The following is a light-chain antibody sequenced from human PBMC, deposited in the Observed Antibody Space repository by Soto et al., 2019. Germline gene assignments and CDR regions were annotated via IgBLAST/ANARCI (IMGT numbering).Light chain of an antibody. Sequence: QSALTQPRSVSGSPGKSVTISCPGTRGDVGGYDFVSWYQQYPGKVPKLIIYDVSQRPSGVPDRFSASKSDNTASLTISGLQAEDEADYYCCSYAGSYTIFGGGTQLTVL. V-gene: IGLV2-11*01. CDR3: CSYAGSYTI. CDR2: DVS. J-gene: IGLJ2*01. CDR1: RGDVGGYDF.